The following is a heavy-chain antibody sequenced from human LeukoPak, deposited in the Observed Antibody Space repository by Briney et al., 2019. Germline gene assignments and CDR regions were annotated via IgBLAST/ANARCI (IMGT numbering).Heavy chain of an antibody. CDR1: GFTFSSYS. CDR3: ARGRNAFDI. CDR2: ISSSSNYI. J-gene: IGHJ3*02. V-gene: IGHV3-21*01. Sequence: GGSLRLSCAASGFTFSSYSMNWVRQAPGKGLEWVSSISSSSNYIYYADSLKGRFTISRDNAKNSLYLQMNSLRAEDTAVYYCARGRNAFDIWGQGTMVTVSS.